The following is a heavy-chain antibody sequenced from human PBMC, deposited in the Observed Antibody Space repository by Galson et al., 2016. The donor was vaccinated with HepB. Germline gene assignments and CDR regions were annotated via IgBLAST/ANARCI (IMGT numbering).Heavy chain of an antibody. CDR2: VNSDGSST. CDR3: AREGYGPLYYYFYYMDV. V-gene: IGHV3-74*01. D-gene: IGHD5-18*01. J-gene: IGHJ6*03. Sequence: SLRLSCAASGFPFSSYLMHWVRQAPGKGLVWVSRVNSDGSSTSYADSVKGRFTISKDNAKNTLYLQMYSLRAEDTAVYFCAREGYGPLYYYFYYMDVWGKGTTVTVSS. CDR1: GFPFSSYL.